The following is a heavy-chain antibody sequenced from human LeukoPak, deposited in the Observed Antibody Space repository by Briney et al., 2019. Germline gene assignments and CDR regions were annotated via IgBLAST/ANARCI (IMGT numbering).Heavy chain of an antibody. CDR1: GFTFSNYA. V-gene: IGHV3-23*01. Sequence: GGSLRLSCAASGFTFSNYAMSWVRQAPGKGLEWVSGVTGSGGSTYYADSVKGRFTISRDNSKNTLYLQMNSLRVEDTAVYYCAKGGGTSMVYEPDYWGQGTLVTVSS. CDR3: AKGGGTSMVYEPDY. J-gene: IGHJ4*02. CDR2: VTGSGGST. D-gene: IGHD5/OR15-5a*01.